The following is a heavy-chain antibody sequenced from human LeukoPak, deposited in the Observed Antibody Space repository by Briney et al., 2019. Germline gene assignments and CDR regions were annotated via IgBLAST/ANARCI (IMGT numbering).Heavy chain of an antibody. CDR2: IYTSGST. Sequence: SETLSLTCTVPGGSISSGRYYWGWIRQPAGKGLEWIGRIYTSGSTNYNPSLKSRVTISVDTSKNQFSLKLSSVTAADTAVYYCARGLYGDYGDYWGQGTLVTVSS. V-gene: IGHV4-61*02. CDR3: ARGLYGDYGDY. D-gene: IGHD4-17*01. CDR1: GGSISSGRYY. J-gene: IGHJ4*02.